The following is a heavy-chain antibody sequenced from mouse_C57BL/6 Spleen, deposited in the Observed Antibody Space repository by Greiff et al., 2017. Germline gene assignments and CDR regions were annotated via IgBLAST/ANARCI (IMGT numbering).Heavy chain of an antibody. J-gene: IGHJ4*01. CDR2: ISSGGSYT. D-gene: IGHD3-1*01. CDR3: ARHEGLSRGAMDY. V-gene: IGHV5-6*01. CDR1: GFTFSSYG. Sequence: EVKLQESGGDLVKPGGSLKLSCAASGFTFSSYGMSWVRQTPDKRLEWVATISSGGSYTYYPDCVKGRFTISRDNAKNTLYLQMSSLKSEDTAMYYCARHEGLSRGAMDYWGQGTSVTVSS.